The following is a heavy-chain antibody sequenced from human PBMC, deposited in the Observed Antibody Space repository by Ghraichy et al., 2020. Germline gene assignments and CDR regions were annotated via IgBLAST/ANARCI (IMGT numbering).Heavy chain of an antibody. V-gene: IGHV3-23*01. CDR2: ISGSGGGT. Sequence: LSLTCAASGFTFSSYAMSWVRQAPGKGLEWVSAISGSGGGTYYADSVKGRFTISRDNSKNTLYLQMNSLRAEDTAVYYCAKRNFYGDYGYFDYWGQGTLVTVSS. CDR3: AKRNFYGDYGYFDY. J-gene: IGHJ4*02. CDR1: GFTFSSYA. D-gene: IGHD4-17*01.